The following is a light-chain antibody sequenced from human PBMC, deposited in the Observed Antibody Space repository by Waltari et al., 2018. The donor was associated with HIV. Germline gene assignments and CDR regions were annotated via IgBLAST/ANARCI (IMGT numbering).Light chain of an antibody. V-gene: IGLV2-14*03. CDR1: SGDIGGYNY. J-gene: IGLJ3*02. Sequence: QSALTPPASVSGSPGQSLTISCTVTSGDIGGYNYVSWYQQHPDKAPKVLIYDVSSRPSGVSTRFYGSKSGNTASLTISGLQAEDEAEYYCSSYASGSSIWVFGGGTKLTVL. CDR3: SSYASGSSIWV. CDR2: DVS.